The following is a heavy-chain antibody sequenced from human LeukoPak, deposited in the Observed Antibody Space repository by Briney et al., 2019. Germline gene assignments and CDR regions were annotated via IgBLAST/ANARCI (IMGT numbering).Heavy chain of an antibody. CDR1: GFTFSSYA. D-gene: IGHD3-22*01. V-gene: IGHV3-30-3*01. CDR2: ISYDGSNN. J-gene: IGHJ4*02. CDR3: ARDQENSSGYYLFDY. Sequence: GRSRRLSCAASGFTFSSYAMHWVRQAPGKGLEWVAVISYDGSNNYYADSVKGRFTISRDNSKNTLYLQMNSLRAEDTAVYYCARDQENSSGYYLFDYWGQGTLVTVSS.